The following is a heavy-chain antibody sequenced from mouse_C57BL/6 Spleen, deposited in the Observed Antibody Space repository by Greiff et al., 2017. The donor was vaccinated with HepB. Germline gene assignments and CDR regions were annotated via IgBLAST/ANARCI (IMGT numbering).Heavy chain of an antibody. V-gene: IGHV1-64*01. CDR3: GRQGTRAGD. Sequence: QVQLQQPGAELVKPGASVKLSCKASGYTFTSYWMHWVKQRPGQGLEWIGMIHPNSGSTNYNEKFKSKATLTVDKSTSTAYMQLSSLTSEDSAVYDCGRQGTRAGDWGQGTTVTVSA. CDR2: IHPNSGST. CDR1: GYTFTSYW. J-gene: IGHJ2*01. D-gene: IGHD3-1*01.